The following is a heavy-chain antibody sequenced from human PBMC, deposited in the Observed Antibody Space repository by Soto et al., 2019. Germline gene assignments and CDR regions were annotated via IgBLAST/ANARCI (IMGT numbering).Heavy chain of an antibody. CDR3: ARGGHVVVVTAAFDY. Sequence: ASVKVSCKASGYTFTNVGISWVRQAPGQGLEWMGTINPSGGHTTYAQKFLGRVTMTRDTSTSTLYMELTSLRSEDTAVYYCARGGHVVVVTAAFDYWGQGTLVTVSS. J-gene: IGHJ4*02. V-gene: IGHV1-46*01. D-gene: IGHD2-21*02. CDR2: INPSGGHT. CDR1: GYTFTNVG.